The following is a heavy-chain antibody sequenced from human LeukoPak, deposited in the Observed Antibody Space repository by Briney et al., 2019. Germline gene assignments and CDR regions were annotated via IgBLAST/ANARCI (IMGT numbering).Heavy chain of an antibody. J-gene: IGHJ4*02. V-gene: IGHV4-38-2*02. D-gene: IGHD6-13*01. CDR1: GSSISSGYF. CDR3: ARVRGGYGSSWFSNFDY. CDR2: IYHSGST. Sequence: SETLSLTCSVSGSSISSGYFWGWIRQPPGKGLEWIGSIYHSGSTYYNPSLNSRVTISVDTSKNQFSLRLSSVTAADTAVYYCARVRGGYGSSWFSNFDYWGQGTLVTVSS.